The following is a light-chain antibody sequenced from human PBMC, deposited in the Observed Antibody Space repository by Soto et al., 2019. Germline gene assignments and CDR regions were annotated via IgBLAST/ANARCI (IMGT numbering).Light chain of an antibody. Sequence: EIVLTQSPGTLSLSPGERATLSCRARQSVSSSYLAWYQQQPGQGPRLLIYGASSRATGIPDRFSGSGSGTDFTLTISRLEPEDFAVYYCQQYGSSPLYTFGQGTKLEIK. CDR1: QSVSSSY. CDR2: GAS. CDR3: QQYGSSPLYT. V-gene: IGKV3-20*01. J-gene: IGKJ2*01.